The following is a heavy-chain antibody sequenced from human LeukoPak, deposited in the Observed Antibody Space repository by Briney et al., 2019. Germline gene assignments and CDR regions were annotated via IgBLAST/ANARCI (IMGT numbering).Heavy chain of an antibody. Sequence: GGSLRLSCTASGFTLGDYAMSWVRQAPGKGLEWVGFIRSKAYGGTTEYAASVKGRFTISRDDSKSIAYLQMNSLKTEDTAVYYCTRADDYGAHFDYWGQGTLVTVSS. CDR3: TRADDYGAHFDY. CDR1: GFTLGDYA. D-gene: IGHD4-17*01. CDR2: IRSKAYGGTT. V-gene: IGHV3-49*04. J-gene: IGHJ4*02.